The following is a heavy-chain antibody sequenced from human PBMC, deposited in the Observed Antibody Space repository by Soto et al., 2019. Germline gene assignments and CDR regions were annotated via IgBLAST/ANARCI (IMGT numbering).Heavy chain of an antibody. CDR1: GYTVTELS. CDR3: ATLRMASVGFLVTIWFDP. D-gene: IGHD2-21*02. Sequence: GASVKVSCKVSGYTVTELSMHWVRQAPGKGLEWMGGFDPEDGETIYAQKFQGRVTMTEDTSTDTAYMELSSLRSEDTAVYYCATLRMASVGFLVTIWFDPWGQGTLVTVSS. J-gene: IGHJ5*02. CDR2: FDPEDGET. V-gene: IGHV1-24*01.